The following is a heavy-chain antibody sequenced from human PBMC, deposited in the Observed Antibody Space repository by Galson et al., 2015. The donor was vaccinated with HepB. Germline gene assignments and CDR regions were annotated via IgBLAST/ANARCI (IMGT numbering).Heavy chain of an antibody. V-gene: IGHV2-70*01. CDR3: ARNRRGSNRDAFDI. J-gene: IGHJ3*02. CDR2: IDWDDDK. CDR1: GFSLSTGGMC. Sequence: PALVKPTQTLTLTCTFSGFSLSTGGMCVQWIRQPPGKALEWLALIDWDDDKYYSESLKTRLTLSKDTSKNQVVLTMTNVDPTDTATYYCARNRRGSNRDAFDIWGQGTMVTVSS. D-gene: IGHD4-11*01.